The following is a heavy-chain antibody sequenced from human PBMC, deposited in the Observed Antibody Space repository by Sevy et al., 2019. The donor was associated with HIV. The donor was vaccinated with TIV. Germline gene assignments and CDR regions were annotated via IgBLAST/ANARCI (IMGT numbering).Heavy chain of an antibody. D-gene: IGHD2-2*01. V-gene: IGHV3-21*04. CDR2: ISSAGTYI. CDR1: GLTFISFSSSS. J-gene: IGHJ3*02. CDR3: AKDMPGRRQSHAFDI. Sequence: GGSLRLSCAASGLTFISFSSSSMNWVRQAPGKGLEWVSSISSAGTYIYYADSMKGRFTISRDNAKTSVYLQMNSLRAEDTALYYCAKDMPGRRQSHAFDIWGQGTMVTVSS.